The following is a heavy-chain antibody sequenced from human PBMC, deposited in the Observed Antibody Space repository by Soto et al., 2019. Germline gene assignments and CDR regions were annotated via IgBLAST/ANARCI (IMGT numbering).Heavy chain of an antibody. CDR1: GYTFGRDG. V-gene: IGHV1-3*01. CDR2: INAINGDT. Sequence: ASVKVSCKGSGYTFGRDGMHWVRQAPGQGLEWLAWINAINGDTKYSQRFQGRLTVSRETSANTAYLQLSSLRFEDTAVYYCARSGGYFFPFHGWGQGTLATVYS. D-gene: IGHD3-22*01. J-gene: IGHJ4*02. CDR3: ARSGGYFFPFHG.